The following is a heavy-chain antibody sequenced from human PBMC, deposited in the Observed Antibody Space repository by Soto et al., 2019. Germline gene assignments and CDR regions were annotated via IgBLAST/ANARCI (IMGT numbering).Heavy chain of an antibody. CDR3: AKYISTSGSVTSRVPFDY. Sequence: EVQLLESGGGLVQPGGSLRLSCAASGFTFSSYAMSWVRQAPGKGLEWVSAISGSGGTTYYADSVKGRFTISRDNSKNTLYMQMNSLRAEDTAVYYCAKYISTSGSVTSRVPFDYWGQGTLVTVSS. CDR2: ISGSGGTT. V-gene: IGHV3-23*01. J-gene: IGHJ4*02. D-gene: IGHD1-1*01. CDR1: GFTFSSYA.